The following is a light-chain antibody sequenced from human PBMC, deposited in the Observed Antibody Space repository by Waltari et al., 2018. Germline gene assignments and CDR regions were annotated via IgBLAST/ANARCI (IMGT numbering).Light chain of an antibody. CDR1: SSDIGGFNR. CDR3: SSFATSPTYI. CDR2: EVS. J-gene: IGLJ1*01. Sequence: QAALTQSPSVSGSPGQSVTISCTGTSSDIGGFNRVSWYQYHPGKVPRLMIYEVSKRPSGVSDRFSGSKSGNTASLTISGLQAEDEADYYCSSFATSPTYIFGPGTRLTVL. V-gene: IGLV2-14*01.